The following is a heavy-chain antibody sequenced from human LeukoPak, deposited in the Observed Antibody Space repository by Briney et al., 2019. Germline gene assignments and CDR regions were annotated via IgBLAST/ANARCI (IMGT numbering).Heavy chain of an antibody. CDR2: ISSSSSYI. D-gene: IGHD3-10*01. V-gene: IGHV3-21*01. Sequence: GGSLRLSCAASGFTFSSYSMNWVRQAAGKGREWVSSISSSSSYIYYADSVKGRFTISRENAKNTLNLQMNSQRAEDTAVYYCARAPRITMVRGVMMSGWFDPWGQGTLVTVSS. CDR3: ARAPRITMVRGVMMSGWFDP. J-gene: IGHJ5*02. CDR1: GFTFSSYS.